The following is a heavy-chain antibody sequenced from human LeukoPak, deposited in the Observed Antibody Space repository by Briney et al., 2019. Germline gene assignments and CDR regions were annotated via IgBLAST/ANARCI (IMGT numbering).Heavy chain of an antibody. CDR1: GYTFINYG. Sequence: ASVKVSCKASGYTFINYGISWVRQTPGQGLECMGWISANNGNTNYTQKLQGRVTMTTDTSTSTAYMELRSLRPDDTAVYYCAREYCSGGSCYSSFDYWGQGTLVTVSS. D-gene: IGHD2-15*01. J-gene: IGHJ4*02. V-gene: IGHV1-18*01. CDR3: AREYCSGGSCYSSFDY. CDR2: ISANNGNT.